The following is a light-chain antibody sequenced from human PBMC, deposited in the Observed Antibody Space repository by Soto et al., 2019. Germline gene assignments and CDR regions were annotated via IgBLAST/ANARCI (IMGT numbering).Light chain of an antibody. CDR2: YDS. J-gene: IGLJ7*01. CDR3: QVWDSSSDAV. V-gene: IGLV3-21*04. CDR1: NIGSKS. Sequence: SYELTQPPSVSVAPGKTARITCGGNNIGSKSVHWYQQKPGQAPVLVIYYDSDRPSGIPERFSGSNSGNTPTLTISRVEAGDEADYYCQVWDSSSDAVFGGGTQLTVL.